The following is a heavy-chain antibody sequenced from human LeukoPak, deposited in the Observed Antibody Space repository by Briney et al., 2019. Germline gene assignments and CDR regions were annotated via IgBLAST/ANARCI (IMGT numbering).Heavy chain of an antibody. CDR1: GFTFSR. D-gene: IGHD2-8*01. CDR3: AREEWWFDS. Sequence: GGSLRLSCAASGFTFSRMSWVRQAPGKGLEWVANIKYDGSEKQYVDSVKGRFTISRDNAKNSLYLQMNSPRADDTAVYYCAREEWWFDSWGQGTLVTVSS. V-gene: IGHV3-7*01. J-gene: IGHJ5*01. CDR2: IKYDGSEK.